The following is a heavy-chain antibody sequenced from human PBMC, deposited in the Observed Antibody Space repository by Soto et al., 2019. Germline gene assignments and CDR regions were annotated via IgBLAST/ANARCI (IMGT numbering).Heavy chain of an antibody. CDR2: IKSKTDGGTT. J-gene: IGHJ6*02. Sequence: LRLSCAASGFTFSNAWMSWVRQAPGKGLEWVGRIKSKTDGGTTDYAAPVKGRFTISRDDSKNTLYLQMNSLKTEDTAVYYCTTSNYDFWSGPSASYYYYGMDVWGQGTTVTVSS. CDR3: TTSNYDFWSGPSASYYYYGMDV. CDR1: GFTFSNAW. D-gene: IGHD3-3*01. V-gene: IGHV3-15*01.